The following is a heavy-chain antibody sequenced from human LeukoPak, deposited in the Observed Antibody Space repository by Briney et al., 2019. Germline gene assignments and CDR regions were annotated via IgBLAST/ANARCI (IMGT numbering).Heavy chain of an antibody. Sequence: SETLSLTCTVSGGSVSSYYWSWIRQPAGKGLEWIGRIYTSGSTNYNPSLKSRVTISVDTSKNQFSLKLSSVTAADTAVYYCARTPYCGGDCYAGGYYYYYMDVWGKGTTVTISS. D-gene: IGHD2-21*02. CDR3: ARTPYCGGDCYAGGYYYYYMDV. CDR1: GGSVSSYY. J-gene: IGHJ6*03. V-gene: IGHV4-4*07. CDR2: IYTSGST.